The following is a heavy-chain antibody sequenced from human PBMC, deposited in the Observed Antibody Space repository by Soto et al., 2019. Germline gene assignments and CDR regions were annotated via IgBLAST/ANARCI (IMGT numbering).Heavy chain of an antibody. CDR3: XXXXXAAGTHLYFYGLDA. V-gene: IGHV3-74*01. Sequence: EVQLVESGGGVVQPGGSLRLSCAASGFTFRTYWMHWVRQVPGKGLVWVSRIDSDGSSTYYADSVKGRFTISRDNAKXXXXXXXXXXXXXXXXXXXXXXXXXAAGTHLYFYGLDAWGQGTTVTVSS. D-gene: IGHD6-25*01. CDR2: IDSDGSST. CDR1: GFTFRTYW. J-gene: IGHJ6*01.